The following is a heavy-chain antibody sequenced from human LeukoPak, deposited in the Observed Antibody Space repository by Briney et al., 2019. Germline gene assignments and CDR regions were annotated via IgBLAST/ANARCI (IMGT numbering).Heavy chain of an antibody. CDR3: ARDGPKYYYGSGSRTGPAFDP. Sequence: ASVKVSCKASGYTFTSYGISWVRQAPGQGLEWMGWISAYNGNTNYAQKLQGRVTMTTDTSTSTAYMELRSLRSDDTAVYYCARDGPKYYYGSGSRTGPAFDPWGQGTLVTVSS. J-gene: IGHJ5*02. V-gene: IGHV1-18*01. CDR2: ISAYNGNT. D-gene: IGHD3-10*01. CDR1: GYTFTSYG.